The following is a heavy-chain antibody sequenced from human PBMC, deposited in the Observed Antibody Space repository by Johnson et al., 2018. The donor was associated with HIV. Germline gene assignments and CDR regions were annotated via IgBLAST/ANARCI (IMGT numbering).Heavy chain of an antibody. J-gene: IGHJ3*02. V-gene: IGHV3-30-3*01. CDR1: GFTFSSYA. CDR2: ISYDGSNK. Sequence: QVQLVESGGGVVQPGRSLRLSCAASGFTFSSYAIHWVRQAPGKGLEWVAVISYDGSNKYYADSVKGRFTISRDNSKNTLYLQMNSLRAEDTAVYYCARERGSGITMVRGVIQPAFDIWGQGTMVTVSS. CDR3: ARERGSGITMVRGVIQPAFDI. D-gene: IGHD3-10*01.